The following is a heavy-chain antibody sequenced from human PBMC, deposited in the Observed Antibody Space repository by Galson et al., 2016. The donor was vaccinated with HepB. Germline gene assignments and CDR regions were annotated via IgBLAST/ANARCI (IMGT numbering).Heavy chain of an antibody. J-gene: IGHJ4*02. CDR2: ISWDSGSI. D-gene: IGHD5-18*01. CDR1: GFTFDDYS. V-gene: IGHV3-9*01. CDR3: ATLGTQYSYGHYTFDY. Sequence: SLRLSCAASGFTFDDYSMHWVRLAPGKGLEWVSTISWDSGSIGYADSVKGRFTISRDNANNSLYLQMHSLRTEDTAFYYCATLGTQYSYGHYTFDYWGQGTLVTVSS.